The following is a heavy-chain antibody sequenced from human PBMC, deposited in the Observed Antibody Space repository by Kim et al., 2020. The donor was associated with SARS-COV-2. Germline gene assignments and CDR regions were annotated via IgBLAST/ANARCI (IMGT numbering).Heavy chain of an antibody. V-gene: IGHV4-59*08. D-gene: IGHD3-10*01. J-gene: IGHJ4*02. CDR2: IYYSGST. Sequence: SETLSLTCTVSGGSISSYYWSWIRQPPGKGLEWIGYIYYSGSTNYNPSLKSRVTISVDTSKNQFSLKLSSVTAADTAVYYCARQVGRFGDLKRVDYWGQGTLVTVSS. CDR3: ARQVGRFGDLKRVDY. CDR1: GGSISSYY.